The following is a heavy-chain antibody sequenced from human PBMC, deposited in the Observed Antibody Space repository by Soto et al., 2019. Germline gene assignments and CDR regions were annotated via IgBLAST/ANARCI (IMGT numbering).Heavy chain of an antibody. J-gene: IGHJ5*02. V-gene: IGHV5-51*01. CDR1: GYDFFAYW. Sequence: GESLKISCEGSGYDFFAYWIVWLRQMPGKGLECMGFIHPGDSDTTYSPSFRGQVTISADKSIDTAYLQWRSLKASDTAMYYCARLSTRWFDPWGQGTLVTVSS. CDR3: ARLSTRWFDP. CDR2: IHPGDSDT. D-gene: IGHD2-15*01.